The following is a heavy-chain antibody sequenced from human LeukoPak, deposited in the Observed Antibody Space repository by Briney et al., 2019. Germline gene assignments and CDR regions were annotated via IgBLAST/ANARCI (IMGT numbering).Heavy chain of an antibody. D-gene: IGHD5/OR15-5a*01. CDR3: ARGGSISVTYIDV. CDR2: ISSSGSTI. J-gene: IGHJ6*03. CDR1: GFTFSSYE. V-gene: IGHV3-48*03. Sequence: QPGGSLRLSCAASGFTFSSYEMNWVRQAPGKGLEWVSYISSSGSTIYYADSVKGRFTISRDNSKNTLYLQMNSLRVEDTAVYYCARGGSISVTYIDVWGKGTTVTISS.